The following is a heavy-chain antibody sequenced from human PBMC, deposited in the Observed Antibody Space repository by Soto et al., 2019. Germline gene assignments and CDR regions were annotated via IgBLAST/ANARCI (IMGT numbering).Heavy chain of an antibody. V-gene: IGHV1-58*01. CDR2: IVVGSGNT. CDR1: GFTFTSSA. Sequence: ASVKVSCKASGFTFTSSAVQWVRQARGQRLEWIGWIVVGSGNTNYAQKFQERVTITRDMSTSTAYMELSSLRSEDTAVYYCATDLELRHHDDFDIWGQGTMVT. J-gene: IGHJ3*02. CDR3: ATDLELRHHDDFDI. D-gene: IGHD1-7*01.